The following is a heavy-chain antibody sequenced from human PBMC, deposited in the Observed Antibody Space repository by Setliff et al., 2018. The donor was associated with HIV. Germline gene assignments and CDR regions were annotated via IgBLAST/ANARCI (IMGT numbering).Heavy chain of an antibody. Sequence: ASVKVSCKASGYTFTNYFIHWVRQAPGQGLEWMEIVNPSDGSTSNSQKFQGRVTMTRDTSTSTVYMEVNSLRSEDTAVYYCATTKGLSRGYDYWGQGTLVTVSS. J-gene: IGHJ4*02. CDR1: GYTFTNYF. CDR2: VNPSDGST. D-gene: IGHD3-22*01. V-gene: IGHV1-46*01. CDR3: ATTKGLSRGYDY.